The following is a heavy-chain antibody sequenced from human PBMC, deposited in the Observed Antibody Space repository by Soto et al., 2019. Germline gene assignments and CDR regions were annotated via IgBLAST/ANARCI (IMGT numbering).Heavy chain of an antibody. J-gene: IGHJ4*02. CDR3: XXXXDY. CDR1: GGSISSGGYY. Sequence: QVQLQESGPGLVKPSQTLSLTCTVSGGSISSGGYYWSWIRQHPGKGLEWIGYIYYSGITYYNPXXXXXXXXXXXXXXXXXXXXXXXXXXXXXXXXXXXXXXDYWGQGTLVTVSS. CDR2: IYYSGIT. V-gene: IGHV4-31*01.